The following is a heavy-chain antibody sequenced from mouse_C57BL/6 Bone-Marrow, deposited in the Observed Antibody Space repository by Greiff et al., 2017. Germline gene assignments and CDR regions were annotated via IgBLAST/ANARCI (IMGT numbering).Heavy chain of an antibody. J-gene: IGHJ1*03. CDR2: IHPNSGST. D-gene: IGHD1-1*01. CDR3: ASGAITTVVAHWYFDV. V-gene: IGHV1-64*01. Sequence: VQLQQPGAELVKPGASVKLSCKASGYTFTSYWMHWVKQRPGQGLEWIGMIHPNSGSTNYNEKFKSKATLTVDTSSSTAYMQLSSLTSEDSAVYYCASGAITTVVAHWYFDVWGTGTTVTVSS. CDR1: GYTFTSYW.